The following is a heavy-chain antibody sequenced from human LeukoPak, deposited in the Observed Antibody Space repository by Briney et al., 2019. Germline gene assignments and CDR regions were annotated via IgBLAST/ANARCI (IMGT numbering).Heavy chain of an antibody. D-gene: IGHD3-22*01. CDR1: GFTFSSYS. V-gene: IGHV3-48*02. CDR3: ARADGGYYYDSSDSGSP. CDR2: ISSSSSTI. J-gene: IGHJ5*02. Sequence: GGSLRLSWAASGFTFSSYSMNWVRQAPGKGLEWVSYISSSSSTIYYADSVKGRFTISRDNAKNSLYLQMNSLRDEDTAVYYCARADGGYYYDSSDSGSPWGQGTLVTVSS.